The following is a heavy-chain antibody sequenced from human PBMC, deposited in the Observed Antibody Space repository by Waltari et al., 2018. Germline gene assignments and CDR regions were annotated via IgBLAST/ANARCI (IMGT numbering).Heavy chain of an antibody. CDR3: ARGRRESVWVGELLYYHYYGMDV. D-gene: IGHD3-10*01. J-gene: IGHJ6*02. Sequence: QVQLQQRGTGLLKTSRTLSLTCAVSGGPFSDYCWTWIRQVPGKGLEWIGEIVHSGSTSYTPSLRGRITISLDTSKNQFSLRLNSVTAADTAVYYCARGRRESVWVGELLYYHYYGMDVWGQGTTVSVSS. CDR2: IVHSGST. CDR1: GGPFSDYC. V-gene: IGHV4-34*02.